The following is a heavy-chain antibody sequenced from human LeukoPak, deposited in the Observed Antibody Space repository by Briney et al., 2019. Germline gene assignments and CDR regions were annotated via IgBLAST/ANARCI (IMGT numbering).Heavy chain of an antibody. V-gene: IGHV3-30-3*01. CDR2: ISYDGSNK. CDR3: ARDGSGSYYKGDFDY. Sequence: PGGSLRLSCAASGFTFSSYAMHWVRQAPGKGLEWVAVISYDGSNKYYADSVKGRFTISRDNSKNTLYLQMNSLRAEDTAVYYCARDGSGSYYKGDFDYWGQGTLVTVSS. J-gene: IGHJ4*02. D-gene: IGHD3-10*01. CDR1: GFTFSSYA.